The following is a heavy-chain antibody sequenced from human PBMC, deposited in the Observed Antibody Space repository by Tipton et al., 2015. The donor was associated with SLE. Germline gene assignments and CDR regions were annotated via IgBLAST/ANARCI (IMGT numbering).Heavy chain of an antibody. CDR1: GYTFNNHF. V-gene: IGHV1-46*02. J-gene: IGHJ4*02. Sequence: VQLVQSGAEVKKPGASVKVSCKTSGYTFNNHFMHWVRQAPGHGLEWIGIINPRGGSTNYAQKFQDRVIMTRDTSTSTVDMELSGLRSEDTAVYYCARGDWEAENSFDHWGQGTLVTVSS. CDR3: ARGDWEAENSFDH. D-gene: IGHD3/OR15-3a*01. CDR2: INPRGGST.